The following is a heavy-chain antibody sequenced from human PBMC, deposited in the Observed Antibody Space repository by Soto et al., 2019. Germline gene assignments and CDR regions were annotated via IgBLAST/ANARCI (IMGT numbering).Heavy chain of an antibody. V-gene: IGHV5-51*01. D-gene: IGHD6-19*01. Sequence: GESLKISCKASGYSFTSYWIGWVRQMPGKGLEWMGIIYPGDSDARYSPSFQGQVTISADKSISTAYLQWSSLKASDTAMYYCARPREAGKNYYGVDVWGQGTMVTVSS. J-gene: IGHJ6*02. CDR1: GYSFTSYW. CDR2: IYPGDSDA. CDR3: ARPREAGKNYYGVDV.